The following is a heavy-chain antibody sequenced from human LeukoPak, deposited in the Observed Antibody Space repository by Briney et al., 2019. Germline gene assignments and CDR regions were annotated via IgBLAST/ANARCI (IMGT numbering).Heavy chain of an antibody. CDR1: GFTFSSYG. Sequence: GRSLRLSCAASGFTFSSYGMHWVRQAPGKGLEWVAVISYDASDKYYVDSVKGRFTISRDNSKNTLYLQMNSLRAEDTAVYYCAIGYSYVGDYWGQGTLVTVSS. CDR3: AIGYSYVGDY. J-gene: IGHJ4*02. V-gene: IGHV3-30*03. CDR2: ISYDASDK. D-gene: IGHD5-18*01.